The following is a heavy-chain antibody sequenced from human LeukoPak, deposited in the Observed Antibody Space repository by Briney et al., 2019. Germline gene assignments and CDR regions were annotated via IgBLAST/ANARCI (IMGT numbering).Heavy chain of an antibody. D-gene: IGHD6-25*01. J-gene: IGHJ2*01. CDR3: TRDPGSDSRDWYFDV. CDR2: ILRDETHT. V-gene: IGHV3-74*01. CDR1: GFTISSSQ. Sequence: PGGSLRLSCAASGFTISSSQMHWVRQAPGKGLVWVSRILRDETHTNYADSVRGRFTISRDNANNMLFLQMNILRGEDTGVYFCTRDPGSDSRDWYFDVWGRGTLVTVSS.